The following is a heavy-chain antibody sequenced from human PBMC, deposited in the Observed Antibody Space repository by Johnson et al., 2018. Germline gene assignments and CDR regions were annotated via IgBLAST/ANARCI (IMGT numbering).Heavy chain of an antibody. J-gene: IGHJ3*02. CDR1: GFTFSSYA. CDR3: AKFSPYYYESSGYSDAFDI. D-gene: IGHD3-22*01. CDR2: ISGSGGST. Sequence: EVQLVESGGGLVQPGGSLRLSCAASGFTFSSYAMSWVRQAPGKGLEWVSAISGSGGSTYYAASVKGRFTISRDNSKNTLYLQMNSLRAEDTAVYYCAKFSPYYYESSGYSDAFDIWGQGTMVTVSS. V-gene: IGHV3-23*04.